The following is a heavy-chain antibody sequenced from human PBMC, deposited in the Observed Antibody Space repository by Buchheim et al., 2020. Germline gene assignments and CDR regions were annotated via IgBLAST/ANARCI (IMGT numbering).Heavy chain of an antibody. Sequence: EVQVVESGGGLVQPGGSLRLSCAASGVTFSSYWMTWVRQAPGKGLEWVAYIRQDGSERYYVDSVKGRFTISRDSAKNSLFLEMNSLTADDTAVYYCANGADVWGQGTT. J-gene: IGHJ6*02. V-gene: IGHV3-7*01. CDR2: IRQDGSER. D-gene: IGHD4-17*01. CDR1: GVTFSSYW. CDR3: ANGADV.